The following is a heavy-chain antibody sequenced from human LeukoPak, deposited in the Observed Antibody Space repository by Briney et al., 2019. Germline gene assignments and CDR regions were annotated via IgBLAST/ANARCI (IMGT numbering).Heavy chain of an antibody. Sequence: ASVKVSCKASGYTFTSHDINWVRQATGQGLEWMGWMNPNSGNTGYAQKFQGRVTITRNTSISTAYMELSSLRSEDTAVYYCARGRPMVRGVMRWFDPWGQGTLVTVSS. J-gene: IGHJ5*02. CDR3: ARGRPMVRGVMRWFDP. V-gene: IGHV1-8*01. D-gene: IGHD3-10*01. CDR1: GYTFTSHD. CDR2: MNPNSGNT.